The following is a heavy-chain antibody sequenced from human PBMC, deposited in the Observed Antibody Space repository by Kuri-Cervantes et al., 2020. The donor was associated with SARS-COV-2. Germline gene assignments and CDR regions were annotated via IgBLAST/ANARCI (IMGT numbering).Heavy chain of an antibody. J-gene: IGHJ4*02. D-gene: IGHD5-18*01. Sequence: GESLKISCAASGFTFSSYWMSWVRQAPGKGLEWVANIKQDGSEKYYVDSVKGRFTISRDNAKNSLYLQMNSLRAEDTAVYYCATGVRGYSYGPDYWGRGTLVTVSS. CDR1: GFTFSSYW. V-gene: IGHV3-7*05. CDR2: IKQDGSEK. CDR3: ATGVRGYSYGPDY.